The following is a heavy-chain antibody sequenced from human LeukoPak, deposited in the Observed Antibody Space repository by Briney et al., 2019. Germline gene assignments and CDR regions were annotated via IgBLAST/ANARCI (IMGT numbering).Heavy chain of an antibody. J-gene: IGHJ4*02. D-gene: IGHD3-10*01. Sequence: GGSLRLSCAASGFTFNSYWMSWVRQAPGKGLEWVANMNQDGGEKYYVESVRGRFTISRDNAKNSLYLQMNSLRAEDTAVYYCARDGDATMVRVRDYWGQGTLVTVSS. CDR2: MNQDGGEK. CDR3: ARDGDATMVRVRDY. CDR1: GFTFNSYW. V-gene: IGHV3-7*03.